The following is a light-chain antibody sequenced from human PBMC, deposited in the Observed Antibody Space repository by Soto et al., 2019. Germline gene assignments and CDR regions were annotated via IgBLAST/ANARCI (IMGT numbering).Light chain of an antibody. V-gene: IGKV3-15*01. CDR2: GIF. CDR3: QQHNKWPLT. CDR1: QSVNNY. Sequence: EIVMTQSPATVSVSPGERATLSCRASQSVNNYLAWYQQKPGQAPRLLVYGIFSRATGVPARFSGSGSGTELTLTISSLQSEDSAVYYCQQHNKWPLTFGGGTRVEIK. J-gene: IGKJ4*01.